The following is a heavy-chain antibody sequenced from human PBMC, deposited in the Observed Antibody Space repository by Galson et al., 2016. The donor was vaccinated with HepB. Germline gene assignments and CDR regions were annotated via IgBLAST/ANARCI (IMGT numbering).Heavy chain of an antibody. D-gene: IGHD3-10*01. CDR2: ITGSGGDT. CDR3: AKGEFRGESGSHQGSYFGMNV. Sequence: SLRLSCAASGFTFSSYWMSWVRQAPGKGLEWVSSITGSGGDTYYVDSVKGRFSISRDNSKNTLYLQMNNVRAEDTAVYYCAKGEFRGESGSHQGSYFGMNVWGQGTTVTVSS. J-gene: IGHJ6*02. V-gene: IGHV3-23*01. CDR1: GFTFSSYW.